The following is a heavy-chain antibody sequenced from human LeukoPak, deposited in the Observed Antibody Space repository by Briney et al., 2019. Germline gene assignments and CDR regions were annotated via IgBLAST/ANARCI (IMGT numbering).Heavy chain of an antibody. Sequence: GGSLRLSCAASGFTFSSYGMHWVREAPGKGLEWVAFIRYDGSNKYYADSVKGRFTISRDNSKNTLYLQMNSLRAEDTAVYYCAKDRLVGATRGYFDYWGQGTLVTVCS. CDR3: AKDRLVGATRGYFDY. J-gene: IGHJ4*02. CDR2: IRYDGSNK. V-gene: IGHV3-30*02. CDR1: GFTFSSYG. D-gene: IGHD1-26*01.